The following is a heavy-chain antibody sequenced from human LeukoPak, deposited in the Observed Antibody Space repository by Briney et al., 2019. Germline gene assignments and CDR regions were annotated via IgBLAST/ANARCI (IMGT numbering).Heavy chain of an antibody. D-gene: IGHD3-10*01. J-gene: IGHJ4*02. CDR3: AQDPRFSLTY. V-gene: IGHV3-23*01. CDR1: GFTFSSCS. CDR2: ISGSGDST. Sequence: GGSLRLSCAASGFTFSSCSMNWVRQAPGKGLEWVSVISGSGDSTYYADSVKGRFTVSRDNSKNSLYLQMDSLRAEDTALYYCAQDPRFSLTYWGQGTLVTVSS.